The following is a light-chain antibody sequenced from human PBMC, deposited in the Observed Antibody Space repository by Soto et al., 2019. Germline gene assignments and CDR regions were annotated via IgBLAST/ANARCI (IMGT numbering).Light chain of an antibody. CDR3: AAWDDSLNGPV. J-gene: IGLJ2*01. CDR2: NDN. CDR1: SSNIGSNT. Sequence: QSVLTQPPSASGTPGQRVTISCSGSSSNIGSNTVSWYQQVPGTAPKLLIYNDNQRPSGVPDRFSGSKSGTSPSLAISGLQSEDEADYYCAAWDDSLNGPVFGGGTKLSVL. V-gene: IGLV1-44*01.